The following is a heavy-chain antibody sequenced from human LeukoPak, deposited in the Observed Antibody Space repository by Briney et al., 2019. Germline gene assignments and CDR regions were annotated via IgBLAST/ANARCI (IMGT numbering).Heavy chain of an antibody. CDR2: INAGNGNT. Sequence: ASVKVSCKASGYTFTSYAMHWVRQAPGQRLEWMGWINAGNGNTKYSQKFQGRVTITRDTSASTAYMELSSLRSEDTAVYYCARSHEYCTNGVCPFDYWGQGTLVTVSS. V-gene: IGHV1-3*01. D-gene: IGHD2-8*01. CDR1: GYTFTSYA. CDR3: ARSHEYCTNGVCPFDY. J-gene: IGHJ4*02.